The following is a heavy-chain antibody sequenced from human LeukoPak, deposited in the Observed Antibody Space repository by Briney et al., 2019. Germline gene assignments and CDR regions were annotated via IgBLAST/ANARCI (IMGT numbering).Heavy chain of an antibody. CDR2: ISYDGSNK. J-gene: IGHJ4*02. CDR3: ARSGSGTYYNRYFDY. V-gene: IGHV3-30*03. CDR1: GFTFSSYG. Sequence: GGSLRLSCAASGFTFSSYGMHWVRQAPGKGLEWVAVISYDGSNKYYADSVKGRFTISRDNSKNTLYLQMNSLRAEDTAVYYCARSGSGTYYNRYFDYWGQGTLVTVSS. D-gene: IGHD3-10*01.